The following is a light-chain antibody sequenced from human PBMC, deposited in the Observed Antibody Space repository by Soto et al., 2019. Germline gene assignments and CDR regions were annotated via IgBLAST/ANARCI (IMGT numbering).Light chain of an antibody. CDR1: QDISNY. Sequence: DIQMTQSPSSLSASVGDRVTITCQASQDISNYLNWYQQKPGKAPKLLSYDACNLETRVPSRFIGSGSGTDFTFTISSLQPEDIATYYCQQYDNLPPYTFGQGTKLEIK. V-gene: IGKV1-33*01. CDR2: DAC. J-gene: IGKJ2*01. CDR3: QQYDNLPPYT.